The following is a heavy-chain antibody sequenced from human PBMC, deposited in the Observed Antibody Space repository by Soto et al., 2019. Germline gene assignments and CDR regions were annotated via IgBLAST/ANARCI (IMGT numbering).Heavy chain of an antibody. V-gene: IGHV4-4*02. CDR3: ARGGGSSGWNRGEFDF. J-gene: IGHJ4*02. CDR1: GGSISRSNW. CDR2: VFHSGTT. Sequence: QVQLQESGPGLVKSSGTLSLTCVVSGGSISRSNWWSWVRQSPGKGLEWIGEVFHSGTTNYNPSPSLRSRVTISVDESKNQFLLRLSSVTAADTAVYYCARGGGSSGWNRGEFDFWGQGTLVIVSS. D-gene: IGHD6-19*01.